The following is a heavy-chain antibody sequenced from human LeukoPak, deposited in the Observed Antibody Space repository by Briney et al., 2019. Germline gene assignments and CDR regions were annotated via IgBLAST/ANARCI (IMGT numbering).Heavy chain of an antibody. CDR3: ARDRTMTVVPRAFDI. V-gene: IGHV3-30*03. J-gene: IGHJ3*02. Sequence: PGGSLRLSCAASGFTFSSYGMHWVRQAPGKGLEWEEVISYDGSNKYYADSEKGRFTISRDNSKNTLYLQMNSLRAEDTAVYYCARDRTMTVVPRAFDIWGQGTMVTVSS. CDR1: GFTFSSYG. D-gene: IGHD3-22*01. CDR2: ISYDGSNK.